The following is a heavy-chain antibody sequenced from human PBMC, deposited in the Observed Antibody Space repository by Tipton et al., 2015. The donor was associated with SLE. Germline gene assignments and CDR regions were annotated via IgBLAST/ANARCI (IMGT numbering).Heavy chain of an antibody. J-gene: IGHJ5*02. V-gene: IGHV3-7*01. CDR3: ARDRSSSPDWFDP. D-gene: IGHD6-13*01. Sequence: SLRLSCAASGFTFSSYWTSWVRQAPGKGLEWVANIKQDGSEKYYVDSVKGRFTISRDNAKNSLYLQMNSLRAEDTAVYYCARDRSSSPDWFDPWGQGTLVTVSS. CDR2: IKQDGSEK. CDR1: GFTFSSYW.